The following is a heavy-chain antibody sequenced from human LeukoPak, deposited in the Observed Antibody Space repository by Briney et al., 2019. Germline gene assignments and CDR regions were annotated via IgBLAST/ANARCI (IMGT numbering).Heavy chain of an antibody. D-gene: IGHD4-17*01. V-gene: IGHV3-30*19. J-gene: IGHJ4*02. CDR3: ARDMTHYGDYVGYFDY. CDR2: ISYDGSNK. CDR1: GFTFSSYG. Sequence: GRSLRLSCAASGFTFSSYGMHWVRQAPGEGLEWVAVISYDGSNKYYADSVKGRFTISRDNSKNTLYLQMNSLRAEDTAVYYCARDMTHYGDYVGYFDYWGQGTLVTVSS.